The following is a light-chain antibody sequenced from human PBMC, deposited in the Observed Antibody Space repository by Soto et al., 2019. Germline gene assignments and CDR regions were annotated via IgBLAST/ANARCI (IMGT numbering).Light chain of an antibody. CDR3: QQRSNWPPT. CDR1: QSVRTY. Sequence: IVLTQSPATLSLSAAERATLSCRASQSVRTYLAWYQQKPGQAPRLLIYDASNRATGFPARFGGSGSGTDFTLTISSLEPEDFAVYYCQQRSNWPPTFGQGTKVDIK. V-gene: IGKV3-11*01. CDR2: DAS. J-gene: IGKJ1*01.